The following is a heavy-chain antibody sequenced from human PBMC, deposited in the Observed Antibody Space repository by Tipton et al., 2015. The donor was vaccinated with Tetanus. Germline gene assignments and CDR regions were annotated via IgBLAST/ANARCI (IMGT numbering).Heavy chain of an antibody. V-gene: IGHV3-7*01. J-gene: IGHJ3*02. CDR2: IKQDGSEK. CDR1: GFTFSTYG. Sequence: SLRLSCVASGFTFSTYGMHWVRQAPGRGLEWVANIKQDGSEKNHVDSVKGRFTTSRDNAMHSLYLQMNSLRAEDTAIYYCAGELTEDAFDIWGQGTMVAVSS. CDR3: AGELTEDAFDI. D-gene: IGHD3-16*01.